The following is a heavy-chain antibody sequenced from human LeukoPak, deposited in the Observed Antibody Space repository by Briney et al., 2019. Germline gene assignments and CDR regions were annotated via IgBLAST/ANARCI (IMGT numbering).Heavy chain of an antibody. D-gene: IGHD2-21*01. CDR3: ARDRAIVVVIARGIDY. V-gene: IGHV4-38-2*02. CDR2: IYHSGST. CDR1: GYSISSGYY. J-gene: IGHJ4*02. Sequence: KPSETLSLTCTVSGYSISSGYYWGWIRQPPGKGLEWIGRIYHSGSTYFNSFLKRRVTRSVATSMYQFSLKLSSVTAADTAVYYCARDRAIVVVIARGIDYWGQGTLVTVSS.